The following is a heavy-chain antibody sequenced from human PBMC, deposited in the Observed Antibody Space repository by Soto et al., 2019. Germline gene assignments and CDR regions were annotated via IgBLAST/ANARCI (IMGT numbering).Heavy chain of an antibody. D-gene: IGHD3-16*02. J-gene: IGHJ3*02. CDR1: GFTFSSYA. CDR2: ISGSGGST. V-gene: IGHV3-23*01. CDR3: AKGPTYDYIGGSYRFGAFDI. Sequence: EVQLLESGGGLVQPGGSLRLSCAASGFTFSSYAMSWVRQAPGKGLEWVSAISGSGGSTYYADSVKGRFTISRDNSKNTLYLPMNSLRAEDTAVYYCAKGPTYDYIGGSYRFGAFDIWGQGTMVTVSS.